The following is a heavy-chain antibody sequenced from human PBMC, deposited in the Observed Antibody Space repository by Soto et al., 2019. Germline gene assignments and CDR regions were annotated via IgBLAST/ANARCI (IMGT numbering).Heavy chain of an antibody. D-gene: IGHD2-2*01. CDR2: IYPGDSDT. Sequence: GESLKISCKGSGYSFTSYWIGWVRQMPGKGLEWMGIIYPGDSDTRYSPSFQGQVTISADKSISTAYLQWSSLKASDTAMYYCAGVYCSGTTSYEFDYWGQGTVVTVSS. V-gene: IGHV5-51*01. CDR1: GYSFTSYW. CDR3: AGVYCSGTTSYEFDY. J-gene: IGHJ4*02.